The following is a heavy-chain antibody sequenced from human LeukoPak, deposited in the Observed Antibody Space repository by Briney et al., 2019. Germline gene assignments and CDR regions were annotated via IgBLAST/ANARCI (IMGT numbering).Heavy chain of an antibody. CDR1: GFTFSSYA. Sequence: HSGGSLRLSCAASGFTFSSYAMSWVRQAPGKGLEWVSAISGSGGSTYYADSVKGRFTISRDNSKNTLYLRMNSLRAEDTAVYYCAKDFGYYGSGEIDDAFDIWGQGTMVTVSS. CDR2: ISGSGGST. V-gene: IGHV3-23*01. D-gene: IGHD3-10*01. J-gene: IGHJ3*02. CDR3: AKDFGYYGSGEIDDAFDI.